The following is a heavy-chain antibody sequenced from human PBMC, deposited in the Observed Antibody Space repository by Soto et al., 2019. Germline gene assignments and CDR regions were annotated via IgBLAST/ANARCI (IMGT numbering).Heavy chain of an antibody. CDR1: GYSFTSYW. V-gene: IGHV5-51*01. D-gene: IGHD3-22*01. J-gene: IGHJ6*02. CDR3: ASTTTYYYDSSGNYYGMDV. Sequence: GESLKISCKGSGYSFTSYWIGWVRQMPGKGLEWMGIIYPGDSDTRYSPSFQGQVTISADKSISTAYLQWSSLKASDTAMYYCASTTTYYYDSSGNYYGMDVWGQGTTVTVSS. CDR2: IYPGDSDT.